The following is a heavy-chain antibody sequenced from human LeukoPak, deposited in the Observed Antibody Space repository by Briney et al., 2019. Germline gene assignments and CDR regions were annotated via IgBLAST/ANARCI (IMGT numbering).Heavy chain of an antibody. D-gene: IGHD2-15*01. CDR1: GFTFSSND. CDR3: ARLVGSRSCSGGTCYSDY. J-gene: IGHJ4*02. V-gene: IGHV3-48*02. Sequence: GRSLRLSCAGSGFTFSSNDMSWVRQPPGKGLEWVSYISITSKTIKYADSVKGRFTISRDNAKNSLYLQMNSLRDEDTAVYYCARLVGSRSCSGGTCYSDYWGQGTLVTVSS. CDR2: ISITSKTI.